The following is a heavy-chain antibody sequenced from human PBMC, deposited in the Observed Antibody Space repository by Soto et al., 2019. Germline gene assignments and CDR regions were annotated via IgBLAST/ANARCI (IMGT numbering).Heavy chain of an antibody. D-gene: IGHD3-22*01. CDR2: ISYDGSNK. V-gene: IGHV3-30*18. Sequence: GSLRLSCAASGFTFSSYGMHWVRQAPGKGLEWVAVISYDGSNKYYADSVKGRFTISRDNSKNTLYLQMNSLRAEDTAVYYCAKVTTPDPFFDYWGQGTLVTVSS. CDR3: AKVTTPDPFFDY. J-gene: IGHJ4*02. CDR1: GFTFSSYG.